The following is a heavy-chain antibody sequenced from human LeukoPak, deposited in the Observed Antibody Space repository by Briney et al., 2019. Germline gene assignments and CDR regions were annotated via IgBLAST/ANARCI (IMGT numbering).Heavy chain of an antibody. CDR1: GFTFSNYA. CDR2: ISSSSNYI. Sequence: GGSLRLSCAASGFTFSNYAMSWVRQVPGKGLEWVSSISSSSNYIHYADSVKGRFTISRDNAKNSLYLQINSLRAEDTAVYYCASGTGYTNGCFDYWGQGTLVTVSS. V-gene: IGHV3-21*01. D-gene: IGHD6-19*01. J-gene: IGHJ4*02. CDR3: ASGTGYTNGCFDY.